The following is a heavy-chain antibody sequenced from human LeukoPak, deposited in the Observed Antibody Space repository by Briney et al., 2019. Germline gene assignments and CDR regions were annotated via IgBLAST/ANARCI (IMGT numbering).Heavy chain of an antibody. CDR2: ISYDGSNK. CDR1: GFTFSSYA. J-gene: IGHJ4*02. CDR3: ARDGYIVVVTAIRGPFDY. D-gene: IGHD2-21*02. Sequence: PGGSLRLSCAASGFTFSSYAMHWVRQAPGKGLEWVAVISYDGSNKYYADPVKGRFTISRDNSKNTLYLQMNSLRAEDTAVYYCARDGYIVVVTAIRGPFDYWGQGTLVTVSS. V-gene: IGHV3-30*04.